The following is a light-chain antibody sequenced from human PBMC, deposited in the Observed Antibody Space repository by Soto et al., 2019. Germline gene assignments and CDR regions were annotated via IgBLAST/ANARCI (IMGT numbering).Light chain of an antibody. Sequence: DIQMTQSPSTLSASVGDRVTITCRASQSISSWLAWYQQKPGKAPKLLIYDASSLESGVPSRFSGSGSGTEFTLTISSLQPDDFGTYYCQQYNSYPFTFGPGTKVDIK. CDR3: QQYNSYPFT. V-gene: IGKV1-5*01. CDR1: QSISSW. CDR2: DAS. J-gene: IGKJ3*01.